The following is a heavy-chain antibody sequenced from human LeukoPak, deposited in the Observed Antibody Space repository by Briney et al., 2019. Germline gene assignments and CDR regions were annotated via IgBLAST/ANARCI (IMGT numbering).Heavy chain of an antibody. Sequence: PSETLSLTCTVSGGSISSYYWSWLRQPPGKGLEWIGYIYYSGSTNYNPSLKSRVTISVDTSKNQFSLKLSSVTAADTAVYYCARGIAVAGDYGMDVWGQGTTVTVSS. CDR2: IYYSGST. D-gene: IGHD6-19*01. CDR3: ARGIAVAGDYGMDV. J-gene: IGHJ6*02. CDR1: GGSISSYY. V-gene: IGHV4-59*01.